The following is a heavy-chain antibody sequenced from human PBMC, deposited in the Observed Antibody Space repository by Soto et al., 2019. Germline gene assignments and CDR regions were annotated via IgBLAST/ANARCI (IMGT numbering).Heavy chain of an antibody. CDR2: ISFDGSYK. D-gene: IGHD6-19*01. CDR3: ARGASITVAGTSFDY. V-gene: IGHV3-30-3*01. CDR1: GFTVSSYA. Sequence: PGGSLRLSCSASGFTVSSYAMHWVRQAPGKGLEWVAVISFDGSYKYYADSVKGRFTISRDNSKNTLYLQMNSLRAEDTAVYYCARGASITVAGTSFDYWGQGTLVTVSS. J-gene: IGHJ4*02.